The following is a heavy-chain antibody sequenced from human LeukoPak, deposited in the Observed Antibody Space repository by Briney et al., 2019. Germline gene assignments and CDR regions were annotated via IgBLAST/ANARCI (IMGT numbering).Heavy chain of an antibody. CDR3: ARDRARYCSGGSCYSELYYYYMDV. CDR2: IYTSGST. D-gene: IGHD2-15*01. J-gene: IGHJ6*03. Sequence: SETLSLTCTVSGDSISSGDYYWSWIRQPAGKGLEWIGRIYTSGSTNYNPSLKSRVTISVDTSKNQFSLKLSSVTAADTAVYYCARDRARYCSGGSCYSELYYYYMDVWGKGTTVTISS. V-gene: IGHV4-61*02. CDR1: GDSISSGDYY.